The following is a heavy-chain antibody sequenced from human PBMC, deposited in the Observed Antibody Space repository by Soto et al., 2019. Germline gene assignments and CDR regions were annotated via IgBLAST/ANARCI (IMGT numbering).Heavy chain of an antibody. V-gene: IGHV3-33*01. CDR2: IWYDGSNK. CDR3: ARDHCTNGVCYTAAYYFDY. J-gene: IGHJ4*02. Sequence: GGSLRLSCAASGFTFSSYGMHWVRQAPGKGLEWVAVIWYDGSNKYYADSVKGRFTISRDNSKNTLYLQMNSLRAEDTAVYYCARDHCTNGVCYTAAYYFDYWGQGTLVTVSS. D-gene: IGHD2-8*01. CDR1: GFTFSSYG.